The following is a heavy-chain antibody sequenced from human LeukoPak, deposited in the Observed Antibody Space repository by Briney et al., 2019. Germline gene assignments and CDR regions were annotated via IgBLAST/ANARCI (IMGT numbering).Heavy chain of an antibody. V-gene: IGHV4-59*01. D-gene: IGHD3-10*01. J-gene: IGHJ5*02. CDR3: ARYGSGQPHDICRFDL. CDR1: GGSLRGSY. CDR2: IYYTGTT. Sequence: PSETLPLTCTVSGGSLRGSYWTWVRQPPGKGLEWIGFIYYTGTTSYNPSLKSRVTMSLDTSQNQFSLKLTSLTAADTAVYYCARYGSGQPHDICRFDLWGQGTLVTVSS.